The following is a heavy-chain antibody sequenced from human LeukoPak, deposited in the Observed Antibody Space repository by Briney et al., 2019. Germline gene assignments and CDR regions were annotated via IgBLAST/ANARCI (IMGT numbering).Heavy chain of an antibody. CDR1: GGSISSYY. V-gene: IGHV4-4*07. CDR3: VGEVARGFRFDY. J-gene: IGHJ4*02. CDR2: IYSSGST. Sequence: PSETLSLTCTVSGGSISSYYWSWVRQPAGKGLEWIGRIYSSGSTNSTPSLKSRVTISLDRSNNPFSLRLRSVIAADTAVYYCVGEVARGFRFDYWGQGILVTVSS. D-gene: IGHD5-12*01.